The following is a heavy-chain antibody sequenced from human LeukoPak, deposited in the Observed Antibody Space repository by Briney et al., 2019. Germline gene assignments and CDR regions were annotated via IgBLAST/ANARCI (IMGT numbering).Heavy chain of an antibody. CDR3: VKDFGRNLGGPGY. J-gene: IGHJ4*02. D-gene: IGHD3-10*01. Sequence: GGSQRLSCAASGFTFSTYTMAWVRQAPGGGLEWVSGIGGDGGGGTYYADSVKGRFAISRDNSKSTLYLQMNSLRAEDTAVYYCVKDFGRNLGGPGYWGRGTLVTVSS. V-gene: IGHV3-23*01. CDR1: GFTFSTYT. CDR2: IGGDGGGGT.